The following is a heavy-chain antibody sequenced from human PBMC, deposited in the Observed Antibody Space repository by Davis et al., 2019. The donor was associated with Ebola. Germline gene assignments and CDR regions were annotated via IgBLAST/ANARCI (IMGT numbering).Heavy chain of an antibody. J-gene: IGHJ6*02. D-gene: IGHD5-12*01. Sequence: SHTLSLPCALSVHRLPSNSAPCTWITQSPSQVLEWPERTYYGSKWYNDYAVSVKSRITINPDTSKNQFSLQLNSVTPEDTAVYYCARDTIKGYYGMDVWGQGTTVTVSS. V-gene: IGHV6-1*01. CDR3: ARDTIKGYYGMDV. CDR2: TYYGSKWYN. CDR1: VHRLPSNSAP.